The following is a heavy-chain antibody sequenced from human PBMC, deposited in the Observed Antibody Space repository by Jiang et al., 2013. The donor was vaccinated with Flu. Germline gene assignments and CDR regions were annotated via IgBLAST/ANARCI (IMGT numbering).Heavy chain of an antibody. V-gene: IGHV1-46*01. CDR2: INPSGGST. CDR1: GYTFTSYY. D-gene: IGHD4-11*01. J-gene: IGHJ6*02. Sequence: SGYTFTSYYMHWVRQAPGQGLEWMGIINPSGGSTSYAQKFQGRVTMTRDTSTSTVYMELSSLRSEDTAVYYCARDLVTTVTTGGSRYYYYYGMDVWGQGTTVTVSS. CDR3: ARDLVTTVTTGGSRYYYYYGMDV.